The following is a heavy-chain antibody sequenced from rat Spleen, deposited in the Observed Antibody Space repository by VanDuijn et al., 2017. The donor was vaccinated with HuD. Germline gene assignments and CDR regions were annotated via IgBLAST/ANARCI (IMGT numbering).Heavy chain of an antibody. Sequence: QVQLKESGPGLVQPSQTLSLTCTVSGFSLTSYHVSWVRQSPGKGLEWMGVIWTGGSTTYNSLLKSRLIISRDTSKSQVFLKMNSLQTEDTAMYFFARGGYTTDNWGQGVMVTVSS. CDR2: IWTGGST. CDR1: GFSLTSYH. J-gene: IGHJ2*01. V-gene: IGHV2-43*01. CDR3: ARGGYTTDN. D-gene: IGHD1-6*01.